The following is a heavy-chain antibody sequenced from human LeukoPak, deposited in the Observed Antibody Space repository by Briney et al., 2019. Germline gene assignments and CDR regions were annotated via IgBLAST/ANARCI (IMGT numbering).Heavy chain of an antibody. Sequence: GGSLRLSCAASGFTFDNYAMHWVRQPPRKGMEWVSGISWNSGSIGYADSVKGRFTISRDNAKNSLYLKMNSLRAEDMALYYCAKASNWNYGGSNFDYWGQGTLVTVSS. D-gene: IGHD1-7*01. CDR2: ISWNSGSI. CDR3: AKASNWNYGGSNFDY. V-gene: IGHV3-9*03. J-gene: IGHJ4*02. CDR1: GFTFDNYA.